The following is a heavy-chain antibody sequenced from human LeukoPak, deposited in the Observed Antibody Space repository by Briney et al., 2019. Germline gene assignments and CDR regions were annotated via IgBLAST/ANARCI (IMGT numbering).Heavy chain of an antibody. CDR3: ARVRKQWLVLDY. J-gene: IGHJ4*02. Sequence: GASVKVSCKASGYTFTSYDINWVRQATGQGLEWMGWMNPNSGNTGYAQKFQGRVTMTRNTSISIAYMELSSLRSEDTAVYYCARVRKQWLVLDYWGQGTLVTVSS. CDR1: GYTFTSYD. V-gene: IGHV1-8*01. CDR2: MNPNSGNT. D-gene: IGHD6-19*01.